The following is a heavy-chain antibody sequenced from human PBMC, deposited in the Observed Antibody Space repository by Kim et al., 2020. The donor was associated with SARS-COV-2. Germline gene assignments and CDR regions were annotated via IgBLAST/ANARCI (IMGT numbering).Heavy chain of an antibody. CDR2: IYYSGST. J-gene: IGHJ4*02. V-gene: IGHV4-39*01. D-gene: IGHD5-12*01. CDR1: GGSISSSSYY. CDR3: ARVGIEIVAMGGFDY. Sequence: SETLSLTCTVSGGSISSSSYYWGWIRQPPGKGLEWIGSIYYSGSTYYNPSLKSRVTISVDTSKNQFSLKLSSVTAADTAVYYCARVGIEIVAMGGFDYWGQGTLVTVSS.